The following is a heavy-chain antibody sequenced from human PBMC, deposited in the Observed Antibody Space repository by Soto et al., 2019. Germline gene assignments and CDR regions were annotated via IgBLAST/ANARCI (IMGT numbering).Heavy chain of an antibody. CDR3: ARGVNFGAIVRYYGMDV. D-gene: IGHD3-10*01. V-gene: IGHV1-46*03. CDR2: INPSGGST. J-gene: IGHJ6*02. Sequence: ASVKVSCKASGYTFTSYYMHWVRQAPGQGLEWMGIINPSGGSTSYAQKFQGRVTMTRDTSTSTVYMELSSLRSEDTAVYYCARGVNFGAIVRYYGMDVWGQGTTVTVSS. CDR1: GYTFTSYY.